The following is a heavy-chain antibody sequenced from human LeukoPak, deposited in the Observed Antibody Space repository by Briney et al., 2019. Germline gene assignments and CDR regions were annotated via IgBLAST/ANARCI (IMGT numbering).Heavy chain of an antibody. CDR2: INHSGST. J-gene: IGHJ6*03. Sequence: PSETLSLTCTVSGYSISSGYYWGWIRQPPGKGLEWIGEINHSGSTNYNPSLKSRVTISVDTSKNQFSLKLSSVTAADTAVYYCARQNGGSWNYYYYMDVWGKGTTVTVSS. D-gene: IGHD1-26*01. CDR3: ARQNGGSWNYYYYMDV. V-gene: IGHV4-38-2*02. CDR1: GYSISSGYY.